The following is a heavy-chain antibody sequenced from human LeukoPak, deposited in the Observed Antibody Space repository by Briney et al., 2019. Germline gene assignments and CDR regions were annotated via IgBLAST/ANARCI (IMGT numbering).Heavy chain of an antibody. D-gene: IGHD6-6*01. CDR2: INSDGRNT. V-gene: IGHV3-74*01. CDR1: GFTFSSCW. J-gene: IGHJ3*02. CDR3: ARPRSYEAFDI. Sequence: PGGSLRLSCAASGFTFSSCWMHWVRQAPGKGLVWVSRINSDGRNTNYADSVKGRFTISRDNAKNTLFLQMNSLRAEDTAVYYCARPRSYEAFDIWGQGTMVTVSS.